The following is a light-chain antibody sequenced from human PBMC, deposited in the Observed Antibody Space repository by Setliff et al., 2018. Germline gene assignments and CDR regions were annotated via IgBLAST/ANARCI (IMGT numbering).Light chain of an antibody. CDR1: TSNIGAGYD. CDR2: DTV. CDR3: QSYDDILSGHVV. J-gene: IGLJ3*02. Sequence: QSVLTQPPSVSGAPGQRVTISCTGDTSNIGAGYDVHWYQQLPGTAPKLLIFDTVNRPSGVPDRFSGSKSGTSASLAITGLQAEDEADYYCQSYDDILSGHVVFGGGTKGTVL. V-gene: IGLV1-40*01.